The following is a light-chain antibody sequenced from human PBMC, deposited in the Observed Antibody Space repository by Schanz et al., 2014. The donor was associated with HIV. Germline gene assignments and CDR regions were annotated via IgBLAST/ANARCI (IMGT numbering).Light chain of an antibody. CDR2: EAS. Sequence: EVVLTQSPGSLSLSPGERATLSCRASESINTNYVAWYQQTPGQPPRLLISEASTRATGIPDRFSGSGSGTDFTLTISRLEPDDFAVYYCQQYGGSPFTFGGGTKVEIK. CDR3: QQYGGSPFT. J-gene: IGKJ4*01. CDR1: ESINTNY. V-gene: IGKV3-20*01.